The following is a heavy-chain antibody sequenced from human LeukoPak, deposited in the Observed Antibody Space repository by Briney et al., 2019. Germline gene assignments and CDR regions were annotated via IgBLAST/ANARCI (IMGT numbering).Heavy chain of an antibody. CDR2: ISGSGGST. CDR1: GFTFSSYA. CDR3: AKSMVLELPFYFNY. Sequence: HAGGSLRLSCAASGFTFSSYAMSWVRQAPGKGLEWVSAISGSGGSTYYADSVKGRFTISRDNSKNTLYLQMSSLRAEDTAVYYCAKSMVLELPFYFNYWGQGTLVTVSS. J-gene: IGHJ4*02. V-gene: IGHV3-23*01. D-gene: IGHD1-7*01.